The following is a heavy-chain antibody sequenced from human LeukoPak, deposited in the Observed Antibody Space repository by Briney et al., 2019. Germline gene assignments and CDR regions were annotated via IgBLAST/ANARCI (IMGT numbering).Heavy chain of an antibody. Sequence: GGSLRLSCAASGFTFSSNYMSWVRQAPEKGLEYISTISSDGGATYYANSVKGRFTISRDNSKNTLFLQMGSLRAEDMGLYYCAREIYSGSSDYWGQGTLVTVSS. CDR1: GFTFSSNY. V-gene: IGHV3-64*01. CDR3: AREIYSGSSDY. D-gene: IGHD1-26*01. CDR2: ISSDGGAT. J-gene: IGHJ4*02.